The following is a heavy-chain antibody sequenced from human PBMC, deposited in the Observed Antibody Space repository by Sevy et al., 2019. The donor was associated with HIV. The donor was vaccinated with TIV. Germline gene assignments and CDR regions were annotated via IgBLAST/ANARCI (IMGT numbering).Heavy chain of an antibody. CDR3: ARPAYDYTNYGLDY. Sequence: ASVKVSCKASGYSFTRYGMHWVRQAPGERLEWMGWINAANGDTKYSQKFQGRVTITRDTSATTVYMELSSLRSEDTAVYYCARPAYDYTNYGLDYWGQGTLVTVSS. V-gene: IGHV1-3*01. CDR1: GYSFTRYG. J-gene: IGHJ4*02. D-gene: IGHD4-4*01. CDR2: INAANGDT.